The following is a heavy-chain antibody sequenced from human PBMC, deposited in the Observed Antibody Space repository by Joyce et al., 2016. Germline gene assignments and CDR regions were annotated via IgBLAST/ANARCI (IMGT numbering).Heavy chain of an antibody. J-gene: IGHJ4*02. CDR1: GFTFSRIS. CDR2: ISSDGSLK. V-gene: IGHV3-30*04. D-gene: IGHD6-19*01. Sequence: QVQLVESGGGMVQPGTSLRLSCAASGFTFSRISMHWVRQAPGKGLEWVSIISSDGSLKYYADSVRGRFTISRDNSENTLYLQMNSLRPEDTAVYYCAIDKHWLVDYWGQGTLVTVSS. CDR3: AIDKHWLVDY.